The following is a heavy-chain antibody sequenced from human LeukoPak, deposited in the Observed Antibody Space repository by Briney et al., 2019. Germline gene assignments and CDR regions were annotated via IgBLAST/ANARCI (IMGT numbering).Heavy chain of an antibody. CDR3: ARDLMGIAYRGAFYY. D-gene: IGHD6-13*01. Sequence: GRSLTLSCAASGFTFSSYGMHWVRQAPGKGLEWVAVISYDGSNKYYADSVKGRFTISRDNAKNSLYLQMNSLRAEDTAVYYCARDLMGIAYRGAFYYWGQGTLVTVSS. CDR2: ISYDGSNK. V-gene: IGHV3-30*03. J-gene: IGHJ4*02. CDR1: GFTFSSYG.